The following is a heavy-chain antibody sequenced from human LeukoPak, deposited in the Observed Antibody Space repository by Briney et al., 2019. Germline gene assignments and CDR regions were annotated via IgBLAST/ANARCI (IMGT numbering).Heavy chain of an antibody. J-gene: IGHJ4*02. CDR3: ARGGLKTTLVASPFHY. D-gene: IGHD4-23*01. Sequence: PSETLSLTCAVYGGSFSGYYWSWIRQPPGKGLEWIGEINHSGSTNYNPSLKSRVTISVDTSKNQLSLKLSSVTAADTAAYYCARGGLKTTLVASPFHYWGQGTLVTVSS. CDR2: INHSGST. V-gene: IGHV4-34*01. CDR1: GGSFSGYY.